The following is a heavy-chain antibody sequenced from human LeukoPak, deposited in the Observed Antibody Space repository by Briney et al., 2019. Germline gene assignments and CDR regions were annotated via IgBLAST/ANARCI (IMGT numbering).Heavy chain of an antibody. CDR1: GFTFSNYW. D-gene: IGHD5-24*01. CDR2: IHSDGSST. V-gene: IGHV3-74*01. CDR3: VRAAWMASTPLDY. J-gene: IGHJ4*01. Sequence: TGGSLRLSCAASGFTFSNYWMHWVRQAPGKGLVWVSRIHSDGSSTTYADSVKGRCTVSRDNAKNTLYLQMNRLRADDTAVYYCVRAAWMASTPLDYWGHGTLVIVSS.